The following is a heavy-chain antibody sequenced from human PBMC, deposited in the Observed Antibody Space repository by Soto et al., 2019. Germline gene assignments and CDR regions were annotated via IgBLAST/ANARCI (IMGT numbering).Heavy chain of an antibody. Sequence: QVQLVQSGAEVKKPGSSVKVSCKASGGTFSSYAISWVRQAPGQGPEWMGGIIPIFGTANYAQKFQGRVTITADESTSTAYMELSSLRSEDTAVYYCARDQAAHVDTAMDFDYWGQGTLVTVSS. J-gene: IGHJ4*02. V-gene: IGHV1-69*01. CDR2: IIPIFGTA. CDR1: GGTFSSYA. CDR3: ARDQAAHVDTAMDFDY. D-gene: IGHD5-18*01.